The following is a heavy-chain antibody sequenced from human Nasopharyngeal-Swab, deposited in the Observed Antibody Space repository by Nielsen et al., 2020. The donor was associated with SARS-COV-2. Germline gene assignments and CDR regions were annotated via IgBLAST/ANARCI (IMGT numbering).Heavy chain of an antibody. CDR3: AKDQGGSSWYGGAYYYYGMDV. V-gene: IGHV1-69*01. J-gene: IGHJ6*02. D-gene: IGHD6-13*01. CDR2: IIPIFGTA. Sequence: WVRQAPGQGLEWMGGIIPIFGTANYAQKFQGRVTITADESTSTAYMELSSLRSEDTAVYYCAKDQGGSSWYGGAYYYYGMDVWGQGTTVTVSS.